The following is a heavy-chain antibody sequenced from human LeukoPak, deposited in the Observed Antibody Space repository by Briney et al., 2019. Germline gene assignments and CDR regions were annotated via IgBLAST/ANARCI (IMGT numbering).Heavy chain of an antibody. V-gene: IGHV5-51*01. CDR1: GSSFTSYW. J-gene: IGHJ6*03. CDR3: ARHPIVVVPAAIPDYYYYYMDV. D-gene: IGHD2-2*02. CDR2: IDPGDSDT. Sequence: GGSLQISCQGSGSSFTSYWIGWARQLPGKGLEWRGIIDPGDSDTRYSPSFQGQVTISADKSISTAYLQWSSLKASDTAMYYCARHPIVVVPAAIPDYYYYYMDVWGKGTTVTVSS.